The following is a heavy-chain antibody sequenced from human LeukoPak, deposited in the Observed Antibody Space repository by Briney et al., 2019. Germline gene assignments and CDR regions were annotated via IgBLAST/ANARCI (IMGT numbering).Heavy chain of an antibody. CDR3: AKDYYDSSGYYY. CDR1: GFTFSSYA. V-gene: IGHV3-23*01. J-gene: IGHJ4*02. CDR2: ISGSGGST. Sequence: GGSLRLSCAASGFTFSSYAMSWVRQAPGKGLEWVSAISGSGGSTYYVDSVKGRFTISRDNSKNTLYLQMNSLRAEDTAVYYCAKDYYDSSGYYYWGQGTLVTVSS. D-gene: IGHD3-22*01.